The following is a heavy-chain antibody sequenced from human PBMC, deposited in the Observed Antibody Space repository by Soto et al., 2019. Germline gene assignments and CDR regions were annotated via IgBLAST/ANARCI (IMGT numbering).Heavy chain of an antibody. CDR1: GGSFSGYY. CDR3: ARGRSGYVKITCFDS. Sequence: PSETLSLTCAVYGGSFSGYYWIWIRQPPGKGLEWIGEINHKGSTNYNPSLKRRVTTSVYTSKNQCSLKLSSVTAPDTAVFYSARGRSGYVKITCFDSWGQGTLVTVSS. V-gene: IGHV4-34*01. J-gene: IGHJ4*02. D-gene: IGHD5-18*01. CDR2: INHKGST.